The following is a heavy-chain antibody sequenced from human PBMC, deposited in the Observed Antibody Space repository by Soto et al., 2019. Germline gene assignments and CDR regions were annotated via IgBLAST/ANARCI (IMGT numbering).Heavy chain of an antibody. CDR2: ISYDGSNK. D-gene: IGHD6-19*01. CDR3: AYGRYSSGWFYYYYYYGMDV. Sequence: GGSLRLSCAASGFTFSSYGMHWVRQAPGKGLEWVAVISYDGSNKYYADSVKGRFTISRDNSKNTLYLQMNSLRAEDTAVYYCAYGRYSSGWFYYYYYYGMDVWGQGTTVTVSS. V-gene: IGHV3-30*03. J-gene: IGHJ6*02. CDR1: GFTFSSYG.